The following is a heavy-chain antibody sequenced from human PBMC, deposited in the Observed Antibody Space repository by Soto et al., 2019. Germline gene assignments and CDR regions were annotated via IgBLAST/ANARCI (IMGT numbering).Heavy chain of an antibody. CDR2: IYHRGST. CDR3: ARSAAAGVNRFDP. CDR1: VGSIISYA. V-gene: IGHV4-59*08. J-gene: IGHJ5*02. Sequence: SKPLYLTCTVSVGSIISYAWSWIRQPPGKGLERIGYIYHRGSTTYNPSLKSRATIPVAPSKNQFSLKLSSVTAADTAVYYCARSAAAGVNRFDPWGQGTLVTVSS. D-gene: IGHD6-13*01.